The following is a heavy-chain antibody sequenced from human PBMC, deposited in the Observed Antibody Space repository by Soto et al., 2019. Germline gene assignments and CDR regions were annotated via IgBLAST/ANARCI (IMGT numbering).Heavy chain of an antibody. CDR2: IKPSGGGT. Sequence: QVQLVQSGAEVRKPGASVKVSCRASGYTFTNYYMHWVREAPGQGLEWMGIIKPSGGGTTYAQKFLGRASMTRDTSTGTLYTVLSSLRSEDTAVYYCARGGDIVVVTAPLDHWGQGTLVTVSS. J-gene: IGHJ5*02. CDR3: ARGGDIVVVTAPLDH. D-gene: IGHD2-21*02. V-gene: IGHV1-46*01. CDR1: GYTFTNYY.